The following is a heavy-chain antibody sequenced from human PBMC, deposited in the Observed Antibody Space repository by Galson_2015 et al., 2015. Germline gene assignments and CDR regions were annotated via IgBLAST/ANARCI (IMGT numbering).Heavy chain of an antibody. CDR2: INAGNGNT. J-gene: IGHJ6*02. Sequence: SVKVSCKASGGTFSSYAISWVRQAPGQRLEWMGWINAGNGNTKYSQKFQGRVTITRDTSASTAYMELSSLRSEDTAVYYCARDLLSIAVAGTGDYYYYYGMDVWGQGTTVTVSS. V-gene: IGHV1-3*01. CDR1: GGTFSSYA. CDR3: ARDLLSIAVAGTGDYYYYYGMDV. D-gene: IGHD6-19*01.